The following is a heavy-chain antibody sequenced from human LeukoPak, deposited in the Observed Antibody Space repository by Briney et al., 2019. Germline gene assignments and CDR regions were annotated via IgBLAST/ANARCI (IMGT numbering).Heavy chain of an antibody. J-gene: IGHJ5*02. CDR2: LRYDGGNI. V-gene: IGHV3-30*02. D-gene: IGHD6-13*01. Sequence: GGSLRHSCAAPGFTFSSSGMDWVRQAPGKGLEWVAFLRYDGGNIHYADSVKGRFTISRDNSKNTLYLQMNSLRVEDTAVYYCARESGIAAALDLWGQGTLVTVSS. CDR1: GFTFSSSG. CDR3: ARESGIAAALDL.